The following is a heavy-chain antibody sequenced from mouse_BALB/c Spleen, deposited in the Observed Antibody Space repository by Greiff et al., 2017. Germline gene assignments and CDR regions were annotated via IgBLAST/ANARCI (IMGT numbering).Heavy chain of an antibody. J-gene: IGHJ2*01. V-gene: IGHV2-2*02. CDR2: IWSGGST. CDR3: ARPAYYGNYGDYFDY. Sequence: VKLVESGPGLVQPSQSLSITCTVSGFSLTSYGVHWVRQSPGKGLEWLGVIWSGGSTDYNAAFISRLSISKDNSKSQVFFKMNSLQANDTAIYYCARPAYYGNYGDYFDYWGQGTTLTVSS. CDR1: GFSLTSYG. D-gene: IGHD2-10*01.